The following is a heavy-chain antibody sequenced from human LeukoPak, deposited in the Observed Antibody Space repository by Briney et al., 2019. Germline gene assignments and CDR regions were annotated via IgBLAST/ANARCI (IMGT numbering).Heavy chain of an antibody. CDR1: GGSISSYY. V-gene: IGHV4-59*08. J-gene: IGHJ4*02. CDR3: ARHGPYAAVAGSPIDY. Sequence: SGTLSLTCTVSGGSISSYYWSWIRQPPGKGLEWIGYIYYSGSTNYNPSLKSRVTISVDTSKNQFSLKLSSVTAADTAVYYCARHGPYAAVAGSPIDYWGQGTLVTVSS. D-gene: IGHD6-19*01. CDR2: IYYSGST.